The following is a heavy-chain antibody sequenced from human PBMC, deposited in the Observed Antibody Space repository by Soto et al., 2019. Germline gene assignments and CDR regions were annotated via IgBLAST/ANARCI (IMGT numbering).Heavy chain of an antibody. CDR1: GFTFSSYS. J-gene: IGHJ4*02. D-gene: IGHD2-15*01. CDR2: ISSSSSYI. Sequence: EVQLVESGGGLVKPGGSLRLSCAASGFTFSSYSMNWVRQAPGKGLEWVSSISSSSSYIYYADSVKGRFTISRDNAKNSLYLQMNSLRAEDTAVYYWARAGGRVAATPFDYWAREPWSPSPQ. V-gene: IGHV3-21*01. CDR3: ARAGGRVAATPFDY.